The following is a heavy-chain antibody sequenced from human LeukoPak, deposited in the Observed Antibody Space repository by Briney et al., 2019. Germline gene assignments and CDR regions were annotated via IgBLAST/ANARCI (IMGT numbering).Heavy chain of an antibody. CDR3: ARGDHSDSSGWYGAGLFTYLPAYYYYYYMDV. CDR2: MNPNSGNT. J-gene: IGHJ6*03. D-gene: IGHD6-13*01. V-gene: IGHV1-8*01. Sequence: ASVKVSCKASGYTFTSYDINWVRQATGQGLEWMGWMNPNSGNTGYAQKFQGRVTMTRNTSISTAYMELSSLRSEDTAVYYCARGDHSDSSGWYGAGLFTYLPAYYYYYYMDVWGKGTTVTVSS. CDR1: GYTFTSYD.